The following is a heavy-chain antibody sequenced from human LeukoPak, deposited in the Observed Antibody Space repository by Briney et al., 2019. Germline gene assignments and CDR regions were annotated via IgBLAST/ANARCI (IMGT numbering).Heavy chain of an antibody. CDR3: ARGLAVSSNY. V-gene: IGHV3-48*03. Sequence: GGSLRLSCAASGFTFKSFEMNWVRQAPGKGLEWLSYISSSGSTVYYADSVKGRFTISRDNAKNSVYLQMNSLRAEDTGVYFCARGLAVSSNYWGQGTLVTVSS. CDR1: GFTFKSFE. J-gene: IGHJ4*02. D-gene: IGHD6-19*01. CDR2: ISSSGSTV.